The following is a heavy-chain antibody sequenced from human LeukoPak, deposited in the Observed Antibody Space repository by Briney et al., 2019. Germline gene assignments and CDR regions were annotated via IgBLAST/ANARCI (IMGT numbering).Heavy chain of an antibody. CDR1: GYTFTGYY. V-gene: IGHV1-2*02. CDR2: INPNSGGT. CDR3: ATTLVATILFDH. J-gene: IGHJ4*02. Sequence: ASVKVSCKASGYTFTGYYMHWVRQAPGQGLEWMGWINPNSGGTNYAQKFQGRVTMTRDTSISTAYMELSRLRSDDTAVYYCATTLVATILFDHWGQGTLVTVSS. D-gene: IGHD5-12*01.